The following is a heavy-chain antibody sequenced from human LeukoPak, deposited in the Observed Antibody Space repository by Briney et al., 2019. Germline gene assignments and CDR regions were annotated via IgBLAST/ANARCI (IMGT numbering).Heavy chain of an antibody. CDR3: ARADYDIVATIGLEY. D-gene: IGHD5-12*01. Sequence: AGGSLRLSCAASGFTFSSYSMNWVRQAPGKGLEWVSSISSSSSSKYYADSVKGRFTISRDNAKNSLYLQMNSLRAEDTAVYYCARADYDIVATIGLEYWGQGTLVTVSS. V-gene: IGHV3-21*01. CDR1: GFTFSSYS. CDR2: ISSSSSSK. J-gene: IGHJ4*02.